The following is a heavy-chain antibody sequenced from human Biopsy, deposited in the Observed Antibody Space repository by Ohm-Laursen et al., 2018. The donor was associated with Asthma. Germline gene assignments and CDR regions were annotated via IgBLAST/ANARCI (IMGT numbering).Heavy chain of an antibody. CDR3: ARERIAARQRRYYFDY. CDR2: IIPIFGTA. Sequence: SVKVSCKVSGGTFSSYAISWVRQAPGQGLEWMGGIIPIFGTANYAQKFQGRVTITADESTSTAYMELSSLRSEDTAVYYCARERIAARQRRYYFDYWGQGTLVTVSS. CDR1: GGTFSSYA. D-gene: IGHD6-6*01. J-gene: IGHJ4*02. V-gene: IGHV1-69*13.